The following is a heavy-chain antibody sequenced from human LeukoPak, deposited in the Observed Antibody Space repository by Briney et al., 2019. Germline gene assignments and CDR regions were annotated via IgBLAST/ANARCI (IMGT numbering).Heavy chain of an antibody. V-gene: IGHV4-34*01. J-gene: IGHJ1*01. Sequence: SETLSLTCAVYGGSFSGYYWSWIRQPPGKGLEWIGEINHSGSTNYNPSLKCRVTISVDTSKNQFSLKLSSVTAADTAVYYCARGRDSSSWYRYFQHWGQGTLVTVSS. CDR1: GGSFSGYY. D-gene: IGHD6-13*01. CDR3: ARGRDSSSWYRYFQH. CDR2: INHSGST.